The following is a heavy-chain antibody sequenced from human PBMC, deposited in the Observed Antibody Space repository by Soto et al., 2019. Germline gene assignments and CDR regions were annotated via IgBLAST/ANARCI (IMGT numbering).Heavy chain of an antibody. Sequence: QVQLVQSGAEVKKPGSSVKVSCKASGGTFSTYTISWVRQAPGQGLEWMGRIAPIINIPDYSQKFQGRVTNTADKSTTTAYMELSSLRSEDTAVYYCARAMCFGGSCYLEVWGQGTLVTVSS. CDR2: IAPIINIP. J-gene: IGHJ4*02. CDR3: ARAMCFGGSCYLEV. D-gene: IGHD2-15*01. CDR1: GGTFSTYT. V-gene: IGHV1-69*02.